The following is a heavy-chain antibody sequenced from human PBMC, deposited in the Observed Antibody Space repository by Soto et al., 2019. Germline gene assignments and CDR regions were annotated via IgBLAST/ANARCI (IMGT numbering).Heavy chain of an antibody. D-gene: IGHD3-16*01. CDR1: GFTFSSYG. J-gene: IGHJ4*02. CDR3: TKRVTAFVVMYYFVF. CDR2: ITNSGST. V-gene: IGHV3-23*01. Sequence: PGGSLRLACAASGFTFSSYGMSWVRQDQGKGLEWVSTITNSGSTFYADSVKGRFTISKDNSKKTLYLQMNSLRAEDTAVYYCTKRVTAFVVMYYFVFRGKGTMVT.